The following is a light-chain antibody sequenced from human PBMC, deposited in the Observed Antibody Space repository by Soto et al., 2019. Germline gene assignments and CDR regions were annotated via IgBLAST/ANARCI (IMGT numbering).Light chain of an antibody. CDR2: DVN. CDR3: TSWTTSTTMI. V-gene: IGLV2-14*03. Sequence: QSVLTQPASVSGSPGQSITISCTGTSSDIGAYNFVSWYQQHPGKAPKLMLYDVNIRPSGVSNRFSGSKSGNTASLTISGLQDDGEADYYCTSWTTSTTMIFGGGTKLTLL. J-gene: IGLJ2*01. CDR1: SSDIGAYNF.